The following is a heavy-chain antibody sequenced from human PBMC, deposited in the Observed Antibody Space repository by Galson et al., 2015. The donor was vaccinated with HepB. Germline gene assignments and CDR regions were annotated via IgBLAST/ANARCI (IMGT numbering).Heavy chain of an antibody. D-gene: IGHD6-13*01. J-gene: IGHJ4*02. CDR3: AKGGIAAAGTGY. CDR1: GFTFSSYA. Sequence: SLRLSCAASGFTFSSYAMSWVRQAPGKGLEWVSAISGSGGSTYYADSVKGRFTISRDNSKNTLYLQMNSLRAEDTAVYYYAKGGIAAAGTGYWGQGTLVTVSS. CDR2: ISGSGGST. V-gene: IGHV3-23*01.